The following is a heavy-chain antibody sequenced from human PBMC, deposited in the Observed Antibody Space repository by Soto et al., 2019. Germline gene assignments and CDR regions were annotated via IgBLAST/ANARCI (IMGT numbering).Heavy chain of an antibody. CDR2: ILYDGTNK. CDR3: AKAVPPFVVVTASDY. D-gene: IGHD2-21*02. J-gene: IGHJ4*02. V-gene: IGHV3-30*18. CDR1: AFTFRNLR. Sequence: GGSLRLRLASSAFTFRNLRMHWLRQAPGKGLEWVAVILYDGTNKYYADSVKGRFTISRDNSKNTLYLQINSLRAEDTAVYYCAKAVPPFVVVTASDYWGQGNLVTVSS.